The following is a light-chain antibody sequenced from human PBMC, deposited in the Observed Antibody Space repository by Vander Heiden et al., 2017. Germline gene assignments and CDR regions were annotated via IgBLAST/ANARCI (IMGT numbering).Light chain of an antibody. J-gene: IGKJ4*01. CDR3: QKYSSAHPSLT. Sequence: DIKMTQSPSSLSASVGERVTITCWASQGISNYLAWYQQKPGKVPKLLIYAASTLQSGVPSRFSGSGSGTDCTLTISSLQPEDVATYYCQKYSSAHPSLTFGGGTKVEIK. V-gene: IGKV1-27*01. CDR1: QGISNY. CDR2: AAS.